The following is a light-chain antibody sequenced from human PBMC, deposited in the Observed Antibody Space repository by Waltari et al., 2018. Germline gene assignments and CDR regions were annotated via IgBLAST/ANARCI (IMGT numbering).Light chain of an antibody. CDR3: CSYAGSTTFVV. Sequence: QSALTQPASLSGSPGPSVTLPCTRTCSDVWGDNLVSWYQQHPGKAPKPIIYEVSKWPSGVSNLFSGSKSGNTASLTISGLQAEEEADYYCCSYAGSTTFVVFGGGTKLTVL. J-gene: IGLJ2*01. CDR1: CSDVWGDNL. V-gene: IGLV2-23*02. CDR2: EVS.